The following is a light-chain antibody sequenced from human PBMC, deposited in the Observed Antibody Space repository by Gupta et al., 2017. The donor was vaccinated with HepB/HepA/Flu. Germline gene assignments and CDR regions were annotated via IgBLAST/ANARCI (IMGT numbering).Light chain of an antibody. V-gene: IGKV3-11*01. CDR3: QQRSNWPPIT. J-gene: IGKJ5*01. CDR2: DAS. CDR1: QSVSSY. Sequence: EIVLTQSPATLSLSPGERATLSCRASQSVSSYLAWYQQKPGKAPRLLIYDASNRATGIPARFSGSGAGTDVTLTISSLEPEDLAVYYCQQRSNWPPITFGQGTRLEIK.